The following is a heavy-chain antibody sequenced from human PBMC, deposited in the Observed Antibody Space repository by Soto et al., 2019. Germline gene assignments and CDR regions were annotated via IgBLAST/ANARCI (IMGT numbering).Heavy chain of an antibody. CDR1: GFTFSSYA. CDR2: ISGSGGST. J-gene: IGHJ6*02. V-gene: IGHV3-23*01. CDR3: AKDGLQSSYYYGMDV. Sequence: GGSLRLSCAASGFTFSSYAMSWVRQAPGKGLGWVSAISGSGGSTHYADSVKGRFTISRDNSKNTLYLQMNSLRAEDTAVYYCAKDGLQSSYYYGMDVWGQGTTVTVYS. D-gene: IGHD3-16*01.